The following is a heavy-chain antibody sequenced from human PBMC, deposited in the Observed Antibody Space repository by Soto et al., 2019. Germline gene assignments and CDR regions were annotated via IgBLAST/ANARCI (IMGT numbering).Heavy chain of an antibody. Sequence: ASVKVSCKASGYSLTDYYIHWLRQAPKQGFEWMGWINPKSGGTSYAEKFRGGVSMTRDTSVSTVYMEVNTLKSDDTAIYYCARGLITVPPYSYFGLDVWGQGATVTVSS. J-gene: IGHJ6*02. CDR1: GYSLTDYY. V-gene: IGHV1-2*02. D-gene: IGHD3-16*01. CDR3: ARGLITVPPYSYFGLDV. CDR2: INPKSGGT.